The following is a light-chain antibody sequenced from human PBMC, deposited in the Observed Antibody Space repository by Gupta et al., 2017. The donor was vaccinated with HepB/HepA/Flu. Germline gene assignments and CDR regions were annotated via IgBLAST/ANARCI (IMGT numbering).Light chain of an antibody. J-gene: IGKJ1*01. Sequence: EIVMTQSPATLSVSPGERATLSCRASQSVSSNLAWYQQKPVQAPRLLLYGASTRATGIPARFSGSGSGTEFTLTISSLQSEDFAVYYCQQYTNWPRTFGQGTKVEIK. CDR1: QSVSSN. CDR2: GAS. CDR3: QQYTNWPRT. V-gene: IGKV3-15*01.